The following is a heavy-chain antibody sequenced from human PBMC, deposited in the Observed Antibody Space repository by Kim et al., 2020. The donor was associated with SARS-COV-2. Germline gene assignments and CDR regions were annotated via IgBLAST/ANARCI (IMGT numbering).Heavy chain of an antibody. CDR2: MNPKSGNT. Sequence: ASVKVSCKASGYTFTTYDINWVRQATGHGLEWMGWMNPKSGNTGYAQKFQGRVTMHRNTSISTAYMELSSLRSEDTAVYYCARTLGCSGGSCYYYYGMDVWGQGTTVTVSS. CDR1: GYTFTTYD. V-gene: IGHV1-8*01. D-gene: IGHD2-15*01. J-gene: IGHJ6*02. CDR3: ARTLGCSGGSCYYYYGMDV.